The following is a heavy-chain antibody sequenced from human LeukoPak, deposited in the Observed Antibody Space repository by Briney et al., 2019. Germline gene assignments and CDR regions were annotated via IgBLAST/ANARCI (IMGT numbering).Heavy chain of an antibody. J-gene: IGHJ6*02. CDR2: INPNSGGT. CDR3: APFRYGMDV. V-gene: IGHV1-2*02. CDR1: GYTFTYYY. Sequence: ASVNFSCKASGYTFTYYYMHWVRQAPGQGLEWMGWINPNSGGTNYPHTVQGRVTMTRETSISTAYMELSRLRSDDTAVYYCAPFRYGMDVWGQGTTVTISS.